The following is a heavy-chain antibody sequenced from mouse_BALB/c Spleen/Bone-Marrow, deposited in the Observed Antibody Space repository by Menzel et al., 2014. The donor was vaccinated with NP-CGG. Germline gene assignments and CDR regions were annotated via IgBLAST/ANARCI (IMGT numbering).Heavy chain of an antibody. D-gene: IGHD2-1*01. J-gene: IGHJ4*01. CDR2: INDGGSYT. V-gene: IGHV5-4*02. CDR1: GFTFSDYY. Sequence: EVKLMESGGGLVKPGGSLKLSCAVSGFTFSDYYMYWVRQNPEKRLEWVATINDGGSYTYYPDSVKGRFTISRDNAKNNLYLQMSSLKSEDTAMYYCARDGNFAMDYWGQGTSVTVPS. CDR3: ARDGNFAMDY.